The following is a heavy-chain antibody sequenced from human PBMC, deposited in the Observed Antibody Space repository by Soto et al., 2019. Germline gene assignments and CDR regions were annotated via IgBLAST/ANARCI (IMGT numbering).Heavy chain of an antibody. CDR3: ARDPSSYDILTGDAFDY. D-gene: IGHD3-9*01. CDR1: GFTFSSYW. J-gene: IGHJ4*02. Sequence: GGSLRLSCAASGFTFSSYWMHWVRQAPGKGLVWVSRINSDGSSTSYADSVKGRFTISRDNAKNTLYLQMNSLRAEDTAVYYCARDPSSYDILTGDAFDYWGQGTLVTVSS. V-gene: IGHV3-74*01. CDR2: INSDGSST.